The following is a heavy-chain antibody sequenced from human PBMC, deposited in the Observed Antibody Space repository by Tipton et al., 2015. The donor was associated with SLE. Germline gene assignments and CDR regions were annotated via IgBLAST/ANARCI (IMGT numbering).Heavy chain of an antibody. D-gene: IGHD4-17*01. CDR2: IGGSADTI. CDR1: GFSLSYYE. J-gene: IGHJ4*02. Sequence: GSLRLSCAASGFSLSYYEMNWVRQAPGKGLEWISHIGGSADTIYYADSVKGRFTISRDNAKNSLYLEMNSLRAEDTALYYCARGISGDYALHYWGQGTLVTVSS. CDR3: ARGISGDYALHY. V-gene: IGHV3-48*03.